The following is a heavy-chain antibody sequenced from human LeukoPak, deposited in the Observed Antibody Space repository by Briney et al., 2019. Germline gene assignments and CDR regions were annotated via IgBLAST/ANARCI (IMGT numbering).Heavy chain of an antibody. CDR2: IYYSGST. J-gene: IGHJ5*02. D-gene: IGHD3-9*01. CDR3: ARAIMYYDILTGYYRTNNWFDP. V-gene: IGHV4-39*01. CDR1: GGSISSSSYY. Sequence: SETLSLTCTVSGGSISSSSYYWGWIRQPPGKGLEWIGSIYYSGSTYYNPSLKSRVTISVDTSKNQFSLKLSSVTAADTAVYYCARAIMYYDILTGYYRTNNWFDPWGQGTLVTVSS.